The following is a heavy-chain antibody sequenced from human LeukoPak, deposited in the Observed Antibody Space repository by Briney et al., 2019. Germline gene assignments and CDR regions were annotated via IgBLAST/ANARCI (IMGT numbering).Heavy chain of an antibody. D-gene: IGHD2-2*01. CDR1: GGSISSSSYY. CDR3: ARHASPDIVIVPAATFDY. V-gene: IGHV4-39*01. Sequence: SETLSLTCTVSGGSISSSSYYWGWIRQPPGKGLEWIGSIYYSGSTYYNPSLKSRVTISVDTSKNQFSLKLSPVTAADTAVYYCARHASPDIVIVPAATFDYWGQGTLVTVSS. J-gene: IGHJ4*02. CDR2: IYYSGST.